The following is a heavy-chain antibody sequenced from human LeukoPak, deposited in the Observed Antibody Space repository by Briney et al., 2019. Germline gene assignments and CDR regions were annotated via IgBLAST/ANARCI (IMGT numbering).Heavy chain of an antibody. V-gene: IGHV3-30*03. D-gene: IGHD2-15*01. CDR1: GFTFSSYG. J-gene: IGHJ4*02. Sequence: GGSLRLSCAASGFTFSSYGMHWVRQAPGKGLEWVAVISYDGSNKYYADSVKGRFTISRDNSKNSLYLQMNSLRAEDTAVYYCARHRRYCSGGSCYSGYYFDSWGPGTLVTVSS. CDR2: ISYDGSNK. CDR3: ARHRRYCSGGSCYSGYYFDS.